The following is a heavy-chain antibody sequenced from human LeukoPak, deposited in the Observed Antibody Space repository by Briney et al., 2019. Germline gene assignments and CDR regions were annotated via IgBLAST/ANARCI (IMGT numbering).Heavy chain of an antibody. CDR3: ARGRYSNYVDY. CDR1: GGSISSSSYY. D-gene: IGHD4-11*01. J-gene: IGHJ4*02. V-gene: IGHV4-61*05. Sequence: SETLSLTCTVSGGSISSSSYYWGWIRQPPGKGLEWIGYIYYSGSTNYNPSLKSRVTISVDTSKNQFSLKLSSVTAADTAVYYCARGRYSNYVDYWGQGTLVTVSS. CDR2: IYYSGST.